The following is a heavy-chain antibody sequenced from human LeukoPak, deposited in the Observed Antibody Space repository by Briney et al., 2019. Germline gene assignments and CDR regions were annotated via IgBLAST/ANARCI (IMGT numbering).Heavy chain of an antibody. CDR3: ARDHEGAGYSYGNSYYYYYMDV. V-gene: IGHV1-2*06. CDR1: GYTFTGYY. J-gene: IGHJ6*03. CDR2: INPNSGGT. Sequence: APVKVSCKASGYTFTGYYMHWVRQAPGQGLEWMGRINPNSGGTNYAQKFQGRVTMTRDTSISTAYMELSRLRSDDTAVYYCARDHEGAGYSYGNSYYYYYMDVWGKGTTVTVSS. D-gene: IGHD5-18*01.